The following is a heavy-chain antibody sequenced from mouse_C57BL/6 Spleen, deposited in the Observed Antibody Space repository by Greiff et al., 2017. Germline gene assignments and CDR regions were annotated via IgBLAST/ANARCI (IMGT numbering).Heavy chain of an antibody. CDR1: GYTFTDYY. CDR2: IGPGSGST. CDR3: AREEITYYYGSSLSWFAY. D-gene: IGHD1-1*01. J-gene: IGHJ3*01. Sequence: VKLMESGAELVKPGASVKISCKASGYTFTDYYINWVKQRPGQGLEWIGKIGPGSGSTYYNEKFKGKATLTADKSSSTAYMQLSSLTSEDSAVYFCAREEITYYYGSSLSWFAYWGQGTLVTVSA. V-gene: IGHV1-77*01.